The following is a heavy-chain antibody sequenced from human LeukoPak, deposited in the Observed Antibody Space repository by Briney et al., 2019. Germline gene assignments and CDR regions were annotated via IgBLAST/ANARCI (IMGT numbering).Heavy chain of an antibody. J-gene: IGHJ4*02. CDR2: MNPNSGNT. Sequence: GASVKVSCKASGYTFTSYDINWVRQATGQGLEWMGWMNPNSGNTGYAQKFQGRVTMTRNTSISTAYMELSSLRSEDTAVYYCARDGRPSWVVVAALLDYWGQGTLVTVSS. CDR3: ARDGRPSWVVVAALLDY. V-gene: IGHV1-8*01. D-gene: IGHD2-15*01. CDR1: GYTFTSYD.